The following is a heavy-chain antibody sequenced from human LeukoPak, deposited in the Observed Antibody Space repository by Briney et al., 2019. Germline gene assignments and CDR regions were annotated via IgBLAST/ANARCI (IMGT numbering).Heavy chain of an antibody. CDR3: ARGGRGYSSVYFDY. D-gene: IGHD5-18*01. V-gene: IGHV3-48*03. Sequence: SGGSLRLSCAASGFTFSSYEMNWVRQPPGKGLEWLSYFSSSGSTIYYADSVKGRFTISRDNAKNSLYLQMNSLRAEDTAVYYCARGGRGYSSVYFDYWGQGTLVTVSS. CDR1: GFTFSSYE. J-gene: IGHJ4*02. CDR2: FSSSGSTI.